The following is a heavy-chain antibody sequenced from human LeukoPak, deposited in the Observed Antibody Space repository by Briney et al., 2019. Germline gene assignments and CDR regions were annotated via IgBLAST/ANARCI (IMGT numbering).Heavy chain of an antibody. CDR2: INPNSGGT. Sequence: ASVKVSCKASGYTFTGYYMHWVRQAPGQGLEWMGWINPNSGGTNYAQKFQGRVTMTRDTSISTAYMELSRLRSDDTAVYYCARPDTHCSGGSCYSGRKYYYYGMDVWGQGTTVTVSS. J-gene: IGHJ6*02. CDR1: GYTFTGYY. V-gene: IGHV1-2*02. D-gene: IGHD2-15*01. CDR3: ARPDTHCSGGSCYSGRKYYYYGMDV.